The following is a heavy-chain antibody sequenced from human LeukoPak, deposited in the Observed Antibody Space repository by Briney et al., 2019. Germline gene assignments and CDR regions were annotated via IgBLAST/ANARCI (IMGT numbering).Heavy chain of an antibody. Sequence: PGGTPRLSCAASGFTFSSYAMSWVRQAPGKGLEWVSAISGSGGSTYYADSVKGRFTISRDNSKNMLYLQMGRLRAEDTAVYYCARVGEATAFDYWGQGTLVTVSS. CDR1: GFTFSSYA. CDR3: ARVGEATAFDY. D-gene: IGHD5-12*01. V-gene: IGHV3-23*01. CDR2: ISGSGGST. J-gene: IGHJ4*02.